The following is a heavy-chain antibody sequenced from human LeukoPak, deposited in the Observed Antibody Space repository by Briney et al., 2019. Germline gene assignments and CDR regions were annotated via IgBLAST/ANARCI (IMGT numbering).Heavy chain of an antibody. CDR2: IRYDRSNK. J-gene: IGHJ4*02. CDR1: GFTFSSYG. D-gene: IGHD6-6*01. V-gene: IGHV3-30*02. Sequence: GGSLRLSCAASGFTFSSYGMHWVRQAPGKGLEWVAFIRYDRSNKYYADSVKGRFTISRDNSKNALYLQMNSLRAEDTAVYYCAKNRIAARPDSFYYWGQGTLVTVSS. CDR3: AKNRIAARPDSFYY.